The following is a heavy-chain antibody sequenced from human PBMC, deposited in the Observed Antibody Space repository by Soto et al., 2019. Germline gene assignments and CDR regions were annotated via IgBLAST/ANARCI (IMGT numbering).Heavy chain of an antibody. J-gene: IGHJ3*01. Sequence: EVQLVESGGCLIQPGGSLRLSCAASRFTFSSKDMDWVRQAPGKGLEWVSLIYSGGSTYYADSVKGRFTISRDNSKNTLYLQMSSLRAEDTAVYYCATRPLLPGAPWGQGTMVTVSS. D-gene: IGHD3-22*01. CDR3: ATRPLLPGAP. CDR2: IYSGGST. V-gene: IGHV3-53*01. CDR1: RFTFSSKD.